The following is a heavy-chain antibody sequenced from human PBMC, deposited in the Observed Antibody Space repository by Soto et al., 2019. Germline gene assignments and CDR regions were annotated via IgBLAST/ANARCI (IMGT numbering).Heavy chain of an antibody. D-gene: IGHD2-15*01. Sequence: SETLSLTCTVSGGSISSGDYYWSWIRQPPGKGLEWIGYTYYSGSTYYNPSLKSRVTISVDTSKNQFSLKLSSVTAADTAVYYCGRDQDCSGGSCFGLDYWGQGPLVTVS. CDR2: TYYSGST. CDR1: GGSISSGDYY. J-gene: IGHJ4*02. V-gene: IGHV4-30-4*01. CDR3: GRDQDCSGGSCFGLDY.